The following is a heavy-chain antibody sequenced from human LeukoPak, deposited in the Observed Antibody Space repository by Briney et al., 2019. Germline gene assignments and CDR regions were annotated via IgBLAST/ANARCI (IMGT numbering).Heavy chain of an antibody. CDR2: INPNSGGT. V-gene: IGHV1-2*02. J-gene: IGHJ6*03. D-gene: IGHD2-2*01. CDR3: ARVLVPAGALWYYYYYMDV. Sequence: ASVKVSCKASGYTFTGYYILWVRQAPGQRLEWMGWINPNSGGTNFAQKFQGRVTMTRDTSISTAYMELSRLRSDDTAVYYCARVLVPAGALWYYYYYMDVWGKGTTVTISS. CDR1: GYTFTGYY.